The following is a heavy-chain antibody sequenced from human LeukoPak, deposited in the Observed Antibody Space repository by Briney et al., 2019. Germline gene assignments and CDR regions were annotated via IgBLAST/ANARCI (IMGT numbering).Heavy chain of an antibody. V-gene: IGHV3-21*01. D-gene: IGHD5-12*01. J-gene: IGHJ4*02. CDR1: GFTFTTYA. Sequence: PGGSLRLSCAASGFTFTTYAMSWVRQAPGKGLEWISSISSTRSYIYYADSVKGRFTISRDDAKTSVYLQMNSLRAEDTAVYYCARDPGSGYEEHFDYWGQGTLVTVSS. CDR3: ARDPGSGYEEHFDY. CDR2: ISSTRSYI.